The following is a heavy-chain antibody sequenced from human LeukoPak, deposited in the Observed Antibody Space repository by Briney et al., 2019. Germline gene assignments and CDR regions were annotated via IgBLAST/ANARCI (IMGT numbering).Heavy chain of an antibody. CDR1: GYSISSGYY. Sequence: SETLSLTCTVSGYSISSGYYWGWIRQPPGKGLEWIGSIYHSGSTYSNPSLKSRVTISVDTSKNQFSLKLSSVTAADTAVYYCARDLPGGNDAIDYWGQGTLVTVSS. CDR3: ARDLPGGNDAIDY. V-gene: IGHV4-38-2*02. D-gene: IGHD4-23*01. J-gene: IGHJ4*02. CDR2: IYHSGST.